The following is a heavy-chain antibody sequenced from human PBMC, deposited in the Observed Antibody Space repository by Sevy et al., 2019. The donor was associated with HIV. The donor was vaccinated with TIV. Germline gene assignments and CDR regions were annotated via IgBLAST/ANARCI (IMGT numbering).Heavy chain of an antibody. V-gene: IGHV3-48*02. CDR3: ARNHYYYYYYMDV. Sequence: GGSLRLSCAASGFTFSSYSMKWVRQAPGKGLEWVSYISSSSSTIYYADSVKGRFTISRDNAKNSLYLQMNSLRDEDTAVYYCARNHYYYYYYMDVWGKGTTITVSS. CDR1: GFTFSSYS. J-gene: IGHJ6*03. CDR2: ISSSSSTI.